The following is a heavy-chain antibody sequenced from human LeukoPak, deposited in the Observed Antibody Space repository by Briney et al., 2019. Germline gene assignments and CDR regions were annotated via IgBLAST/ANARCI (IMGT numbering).Heavy chain of an antibody. CDR2: ISWNSGSI. V-gene: IGHV3-9*01. Sequence: GGSLRLSCAASGFTFDDYAMHWVRQAPGKGLEWVSGISWNSGSIGYADSVKGRFTISRDNAKNSLYLQMNSLRAEDTAVYYCARGLLWFGELLGVDYWGQGTLVTVSS. D-gene: IGHD3-10*01. J-gene: IGHJ4*02. CDR1: GFTFDDYA. CDR3: ARGLLWFGELLGVDY.